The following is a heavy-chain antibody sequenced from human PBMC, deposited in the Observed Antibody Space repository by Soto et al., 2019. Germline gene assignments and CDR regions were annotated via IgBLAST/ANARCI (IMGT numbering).Heavy chain of an antibody. J-gene: IGHJ3*01. D-gene: IGHD1-26*01. CDR2: IIPFFGTA. CDR1: GGTFSTFG. Sequence: SVKVSCKASGGTFSTFGTSWVRQAPGQGLEWVGGIIPFFGTANYAQKFQDRVTITADESTSTVYMDLRSLRSEDTAVYYCARAPPPEWELLPGAFDVWGLGTMVTVSS. CDR3: ARAPPPEWELLPGAFDV. V-gene: IGHV1-69*13.